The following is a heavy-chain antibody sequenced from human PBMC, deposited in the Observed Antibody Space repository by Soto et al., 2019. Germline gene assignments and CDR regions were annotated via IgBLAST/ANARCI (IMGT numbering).Heavy chain of an antibody. CDR2: ISAYNGNT. CDR3: ARELAVAGHSGYYYGMDV. Sequence: GXSVKVACKASGYTLTSYGIIWVRQAPGQGLEWMGWISAYNGNTNYAQKLQGRVTMTTDTSTSTAYMELRSLRSDDTAVYYCARELAVAGHSGYYYGMDVWGQGTTVTVSS. CDR1: GYTLTSYG. J-gene: IGHJ6*02. D-gene: IGHD6-19*01. V-gene: IGHV1-18*04.